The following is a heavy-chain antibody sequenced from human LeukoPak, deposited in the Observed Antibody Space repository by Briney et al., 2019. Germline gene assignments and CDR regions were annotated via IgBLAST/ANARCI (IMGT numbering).Heavy chain of an antibody. J-gene: IGHJ6*02. V-gene: IGHV3-74*01. CDR3: ARDLTYDMEV. Sequence: PRGSLRLSCAASGFTFSSSWMHWVRQAPGKGLVWVSHINSDGSRTTYADSVKGRFTISRDNAKNTLYLQMNSLRVDDTAVYYCARDLTYDMEVWGQGTTVTVSS. CDR1: GFTFSSSW. CDR2: INSDGSRT.